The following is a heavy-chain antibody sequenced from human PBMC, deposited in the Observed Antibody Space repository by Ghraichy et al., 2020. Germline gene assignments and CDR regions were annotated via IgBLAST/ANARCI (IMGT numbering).Heavy chain of an antibody. Sequence: GGSLRLSCAASGFTFSSYSMSWVRQAPGKGLEWVSSISSSGTYIYYADSVKGRFTISRDNAKNSLYLQMNSLRAEDTAVYYCARTGVHHYKNDDYWGKVNLVTVSS. V-gene: IGHV3-21*01. CDR1: GFTFSSYS. J-gene: IGHJ4*02. CDR3: ARTGVHHYKNDDY. D-gene: IGHD1-1*01. CDR2: ISSSGTYI.